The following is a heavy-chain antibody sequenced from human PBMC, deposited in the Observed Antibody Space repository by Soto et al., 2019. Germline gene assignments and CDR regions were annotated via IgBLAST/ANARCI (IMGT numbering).Heavy chain of an antibody. D-gene: IGHD2-2*01. CDR3: ARHKETSDWRPLPYY. Sequence: SATLCLPCCVSGGSISSSSYYRGGMGQPRGKELEWIGRMYCRGNNYYNPSLEPRVTITVDTSKTQFFQMTTLMTAEETTVYCCARHKETSDWRPLPYYWGQGTLVTVSS. J-gene: IGHJ4*02. V-gene: IGHV4-39*01. CDR2: MYCRGNN. CDR1: GGSISSSSYY.